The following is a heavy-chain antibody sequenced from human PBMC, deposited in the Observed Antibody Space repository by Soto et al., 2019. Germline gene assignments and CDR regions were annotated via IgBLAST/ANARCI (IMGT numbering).Heavy chain of an antibody. D-gene: IGHD5-12*01. CDR2: VTSTSGTK. V-gene: IGHV3-48*02. Sequence: VGFLRLSCAASGFTFSSYSMNWVRQAPGKGLEWVSYVTSTSGTKYYADSVKGRFTISRDNAKNSLYLQMNSLRDEDTAVYYCARDALLVATTFDLWGQGTPVTVSS. CDR3: ARDALLVATTFDL. CDR1: GFTFSSYS. J-gene: IGHJ4*02.